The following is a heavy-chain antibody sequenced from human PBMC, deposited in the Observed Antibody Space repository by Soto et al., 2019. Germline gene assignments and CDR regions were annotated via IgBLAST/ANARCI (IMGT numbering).Heavy chain of an antibody. CDR2: MNLFSDET. CDR3: ARASAMLVVVTLDY. CDR1: GYTFTSYY. J-gene: IGHJ4*02. V-gene: IGHV1-46*01. Sequence: QVQLVQSGAEVKKPGASVKLSCQASGYTFTSYYVHWVRQAPGQGLEWIGLMNLFSDETHFAQKFKGRVTMTKDTSTRTVYMEMSSLTSDDTAVYYCARASAMLVVVTLDYWGQGTPVTVSS. D-gene: IGHD3-22*01.